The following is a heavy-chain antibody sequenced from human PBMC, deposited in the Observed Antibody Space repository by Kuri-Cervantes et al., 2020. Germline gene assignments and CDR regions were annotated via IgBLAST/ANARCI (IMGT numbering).Heavy chain of an antibody. CDR2: ISSSGSTI. Sequence: GESLKISCAASGFTFSDYYMSWIRQAPGKGLEWVSYISSSGSTIYYADSVKGRFTISRDNAKNSLYLQMNSLRAEDTAVYYCAREYYYDSSGPSTYDAFDIWGQGTMVTVSS. V-gene: IGHV3-11*04. J-gene: IGHJ3*02. D-gene: IGHD3-22*01. CDR1: GFTFSDYY. CDR3: AREYYYDSSGPSTYDAFDI.